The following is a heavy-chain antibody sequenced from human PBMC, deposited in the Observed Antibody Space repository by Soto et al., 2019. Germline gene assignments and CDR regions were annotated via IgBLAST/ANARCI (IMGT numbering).Heavy chain of an antibody. CDR2: IYYSGST. Sequence: PSETLSLTCTVSGGSISSSSYYWGWISQPPGKGLEWIGSIYYSGSTYYNPSLKSRVTISVDTSKNQFSLKLSSVTAADTAVYYCARHVRWLLAVLRPNYYYYGMDVWGQGTTVTVSS. J-gene: IGHJ6*02. D-gene: IGHD2-15*01. CDR3: ARHVRWLLAVLRPNYYYYGMDV. V-gene: IGHV4-39*01. CDR1: GGSISSSSYY.